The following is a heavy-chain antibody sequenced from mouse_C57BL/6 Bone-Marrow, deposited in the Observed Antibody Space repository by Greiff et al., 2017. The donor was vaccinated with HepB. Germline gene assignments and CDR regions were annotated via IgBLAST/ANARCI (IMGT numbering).Heavy chain of an antibody. J-gene: IGHJ1*03. D-gene: IGHD1-1*01. CDR1: GYSITSGYY. CDR3: ARGLLWYFDV. V-gene: IGHV3-6*01. CDR2: ISYDGSN. Sequence: ESGPGLVKPSQSLSLTCSVTGYSITSGYYWNWIRQFPGNKLEWTGYISYDGSNNYNPSLKNRISITRDTSKNQFFLKLNSVTTEDTATYYCARGLLWYFDVWGTGTTVTVSS.